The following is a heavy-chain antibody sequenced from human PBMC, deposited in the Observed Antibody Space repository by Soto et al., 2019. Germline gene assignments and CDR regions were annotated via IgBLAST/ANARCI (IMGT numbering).Heavy chain of an antibody. CDR1: GYTFTSYG. Sequence: GASGKVSCNASGYTFTSYGISWVRQAPGQGLEWMGWISAYNGNTNYAQKLQGRVTMTTDTSTSTAYMELRSLRSDDTAVYYCARERRAAAGTWSWFDPWGQGTLVTVSS. V-gene: IGHV1-18*01. CDR2: ISAYNGNT. CDR3: ARERRAAAGTWSWFDP. D-gene: IGHD6-13*01. J-gene: IGHJ5*02.